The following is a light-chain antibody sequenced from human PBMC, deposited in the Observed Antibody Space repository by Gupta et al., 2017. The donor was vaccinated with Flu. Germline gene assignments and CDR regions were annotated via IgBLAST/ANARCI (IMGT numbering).Light chain of an antibody. CDR2: QYN. CDR1: DLGGTY. V-gene: IGLV3-1*01. CDR3: QAWDTSIVI. Sequence: SPGQTATIPCVGDDLGGTYISWYQHKPGQSPVLLIYQYNERPSGIPERFSGSTSGNTATLTISGTQATDEADYYCQAWDTSIVIFGGGTKLTVL. J-gene: IGLJ2*01.